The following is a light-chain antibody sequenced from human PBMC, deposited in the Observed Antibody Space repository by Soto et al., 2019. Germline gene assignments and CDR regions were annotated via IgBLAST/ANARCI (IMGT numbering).Light chain of an antibody. CDR2: GAS. Sequence: EIVLTQSPGTLSLSPGERATLSCRASQSVRSSYLAWYQQKPGQAPRLLIDGASSRATGIPDRFSGSGSGKDFTLTISRPEPEDFAVYYCQQYGSSPWTFGHGTKVEI. V-gene: IGKV3-20*01. CDR1: QSVRSSY. CDR3: QQYGSSPWT. J-gene: IGKJ1*01.